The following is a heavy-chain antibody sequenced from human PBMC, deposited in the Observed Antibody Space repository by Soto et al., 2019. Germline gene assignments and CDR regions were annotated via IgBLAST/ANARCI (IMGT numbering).Heavy chain of an antibody. CDR3: ARVSNHNLPESGTTDYYDTSDS. CDR2: ISSSSSYI. Sequence: GGALRLSCAAYGFTFISYGMNLVRQAPGKGLEWVSYISSSSSYIYYAVSVRGRFTNFRVNAKNSLYLQMTSLRAADTAVYYSARVSNHNLPESGTTDYYDTSDSWGQGTLVTVSS. CDR1: GFTFISYG. V-gene: IGHV3-21*01. J-gene: IGHJ4*02. D-gene: IGHD3-22*01.